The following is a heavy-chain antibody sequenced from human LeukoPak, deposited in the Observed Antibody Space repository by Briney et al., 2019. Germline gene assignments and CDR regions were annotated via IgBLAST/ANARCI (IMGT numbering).Heavy chain of an antibody. CDR1: GYTFTSYY. V-gene: IGHV1-46*01. CDR3: ARAGGIYFDY. D-gene: IGHD3-16*01. Sequence: ASVKVSCKASGYTFTSYYIHWVRQPPGQGLEWMGIINASGGSTSYAQKFQGRVTMTRDTSTRTVYMELSSLRSEDTAVYYCARAGGIYFDYWGQGTLVTVSS. CDR2: INASGGST. J-gene: IGHJ4*02.